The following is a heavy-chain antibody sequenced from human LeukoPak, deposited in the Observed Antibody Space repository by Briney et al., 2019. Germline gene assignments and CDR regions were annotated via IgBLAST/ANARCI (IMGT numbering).Heavy chain of an antibody. V-gene: IGHV4-34*01. CDR1: GGSFSGYY. J-gene: IGHJ5*02. CDR3: ARGLTYLDFYDP. CDR2: INHSGST. Sequence: SETLSLTCAVYGGSFSGYYWSWIRQPPGKGLEWIGEINHSGSTNYNPSLKSRVTISVDTSKNQFSLKLSSVTAVDTAVYYSARGLTYLDFYDPWGQGTLVTVSS. D-gene: IGHD3-3*01.